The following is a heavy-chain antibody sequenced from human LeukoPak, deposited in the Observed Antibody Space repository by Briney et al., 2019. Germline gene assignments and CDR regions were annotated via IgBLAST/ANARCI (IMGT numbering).Heavy chain of an antibody. Sequence: SVKDSCKASGGTFSSYAISWVRQAPGQGLEWMGRIIPILGIANYAQKFQGRVTITADKSTSTAYMELSSLRSEDTAVYYCARDCSSTSCFRSYVDYWGQGTLVTVSS. J-gene: IGHJ4*02. V-gene: IGHV1-69*04. CDR3: ARDCSSTSCFRSYVDY. CDR1: GGTFSSYA. D-gene: IGHD2-2*01. CDR2: IIPILGIA.